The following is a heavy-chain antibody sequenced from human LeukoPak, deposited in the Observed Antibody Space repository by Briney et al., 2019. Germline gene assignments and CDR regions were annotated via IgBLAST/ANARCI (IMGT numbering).Heavy chain of an antibody. J-gene: IGHJ4*02. V-gene: IGHV4-4*07. CDR3: ARQIASAGTAGFDF. Sequence: SETLSLTCTVSGGSISSYYWSWIRQPAGKGLEWIGRIYSTGSTSYNPSLKSRVTMSVDTPKNQFSLRLRSVTAADTAVYYCARQIASAGTAGFDFWGQGALVTVSS. CDR1: GGSISSYY. D-gene: IGHD6-13*01. CDR2: IYSTGST.